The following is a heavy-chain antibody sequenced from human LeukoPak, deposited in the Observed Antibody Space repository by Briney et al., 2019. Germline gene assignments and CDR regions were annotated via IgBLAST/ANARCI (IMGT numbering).Heavy chain of an antibody. D-gene: IGHD5-18*01. Sequence: PSETLSLTCTVSGGSISNYYWSWIRQPPGKGLEWLGYIFYSGTTNSNPSLESRVTISIDTSKKQFSLKLSSVSTADTAVYYCARHPGYSYAYVDYWGQGTLVTVSS. CDR1: GGSISNYY. J-gene: IGHJ4*02. CDR2: IFYSGTT. V-gene: IGHV4-59*01. CDR3: ARHPGYSYAYVDY.